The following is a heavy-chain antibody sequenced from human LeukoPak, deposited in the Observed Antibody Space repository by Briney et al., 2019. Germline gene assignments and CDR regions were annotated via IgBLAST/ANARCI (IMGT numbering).Heavy chain of an antibody. J-gene: IGHJ6*02. CDR3: ARHGGYGSGSYFFYYYGMDV. CDR2: IYYSGST. CDR1: GGSISSSSYY. D-gene: IGHD3-10*01. Sequence: SETLSLTCTVSGGSISSSSYYWGWIRQPPGKGLEWIGSIYYSGSTYYNPSLKSRVTISVDTSKNQFSLKLSSVTAADTAVYYCARHGGYGSGSYFFYYYGMDVWGQGTTVTVSS. V-gene: IGHV4-39*01.